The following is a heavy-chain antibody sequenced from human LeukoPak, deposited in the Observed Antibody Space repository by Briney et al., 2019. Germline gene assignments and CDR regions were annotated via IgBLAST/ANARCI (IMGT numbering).Heavy chain of an antibody. CDR2: IYYSGST. J-gene: IGHJ6*02. V-gene: IGHV4-31*03. Sequence: SETLSLTCTVSGGSISSGGYYWSWISQHPGKGLEWIGYIYYSGSTYYNPSLKSRVTISVDTSKNQFSLKLSSVTAADTAVYYCARDGHPLGMDVWGQGTTVTVSS. CDR1: GGSISSGGYY. CDR3: ARDGHPLGMDV.